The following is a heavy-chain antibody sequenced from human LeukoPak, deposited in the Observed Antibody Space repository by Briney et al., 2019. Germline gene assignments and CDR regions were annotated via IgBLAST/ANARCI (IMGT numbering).Heavy chain of an antibody. J-gene: IGHJ4*02. CDR3: AKGGSGSYSGFDY. Sequence: PGGSLRLSCAASVFTFSSYAMSWARQAPGRGLEWVSAISGSGGSTYYADSVKGRFTVSRDNSKNTLYLQMNSLRAEDTAVYYCAKGGSGSYSGFDYWGQGTLVTVSS. CDR2: ISGSGGST. D-gene: IGHD1-26*01. CDR1: VFTFSSYA. V-gene: IGHV3-23*01.